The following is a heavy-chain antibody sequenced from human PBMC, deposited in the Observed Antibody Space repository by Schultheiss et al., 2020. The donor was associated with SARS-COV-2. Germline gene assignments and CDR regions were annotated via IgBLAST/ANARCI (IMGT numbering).Heavy chain of an antibody. CDR1: GFSFRSYA. CDR2: ISANDASA. J-gene: IGHJ4*02. D-gene: IGHD2-2*01. V-gene: IGHV3-23*01. Sequence: GGSLRLSCAASGFSFRSYAMNWVRQAPGKGLEWVSGISANDASAFYGDSVKGRFTISRDNSKNTLYLQMNSLRAEDTAVYYCASYGYCSSTTCYPSHWGQGTPVTVSS. CDR3: ASYGYCSSTTCYPSH.